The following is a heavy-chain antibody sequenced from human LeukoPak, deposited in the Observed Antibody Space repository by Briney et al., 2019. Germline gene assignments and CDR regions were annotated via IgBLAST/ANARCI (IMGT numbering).Heavy chain of an antibody. CDR2: ISWNSGTI. D-gene: IGHD6-6*01. J-gene: IGHJ4*02. Sequence: GGSLRLSCAASGFSFPDSAMHWVRQAPGKGLEWVSVISWNSGTIVYADSVKGRFTISRDNAKNSLYLQMNSLRPDDTALYYCAKKSGTSLSLDYWGQGTLVTVSS. V-gene: IGHV3-9*01. CDR1: GFSFPDSA. CDR3: AKKSGTSLSLDY.